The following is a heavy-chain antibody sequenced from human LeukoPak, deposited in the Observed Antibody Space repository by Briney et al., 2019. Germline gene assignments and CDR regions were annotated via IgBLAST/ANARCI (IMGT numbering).Heavy chain of an antibody. V-gene: IGHV4-34*01. CDR3: ARMTTVTSWFDP. CDR1: GGSFSGYY. CDR2: INHSGST. D-gene: IGHD4-17*01. Sequence: SETLSLTCAVYGGSFSGYYWSWIRQPPGKGLEWIGEINHSGSTNYNPFLKSRVTISVDTSKNQFSLKLSSVTAADTAVYYCARMTTVTSWFDPWGQGTLVTVSS. J-gene: IGHJ5*02.